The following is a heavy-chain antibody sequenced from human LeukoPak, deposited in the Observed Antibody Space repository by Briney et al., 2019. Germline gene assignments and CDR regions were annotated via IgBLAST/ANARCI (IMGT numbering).Heavy chain of an antibody. CDR1: EFSASNYW. Sequence: PGGSLRLSCVVSEFSASNYWMSWVRQAPGKGLERVANIKQDGSQENYVDSVKGRFTISRDNAKNSVYLQMNGLLVEDTAVYYCVREWAGGLAAAGTRIEGSYWGQGTQVIVSS. D-gene: IGHD6-13*01. V-gene: IGHV3-7*01. CDR3: VREWAGGLAAAGTRIEGSY. J-gene: IGHJ4*02. CDR2: IKQDGSQE.